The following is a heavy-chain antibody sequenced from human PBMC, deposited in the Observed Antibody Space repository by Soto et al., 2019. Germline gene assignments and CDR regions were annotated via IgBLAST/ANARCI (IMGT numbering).Heavy chain of an antibody. Sequence: ASVKVSCKASGYSFTSYAMHWVRQAPGQRLEWMGWINAGNGNTKYSQKFQGRVTITRDTSASTAYMELSSLRSEDTAVYYCAREQYQLPDTGGYYYYYYMDVWGKGTTVTVSS. CDR2: INAGNGNT. CDR3: AREQYQLPDTGGYYYYYYMDV. CDR1: GYSFTSYA. J-gene: IGHJ6*03. D-gene: IGHD2-2*01. V-gene: IGHV1-3*01.